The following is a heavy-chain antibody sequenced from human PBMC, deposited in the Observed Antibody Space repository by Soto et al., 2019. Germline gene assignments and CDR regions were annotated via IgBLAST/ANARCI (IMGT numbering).Heavy chain of an antibody. CDR3: ASPGKIANIKAVAEPNDH. J-gene: IGHJ4*02. D-gene: IGHD6-19*01. V-gene: IGHV3-21*01. CDR1: GFTFSSYS. CDR2: ISSSSSYI. Sequence: EVQLVESGGGLVKPGGSLRLSCAASGFTFSSYSMNWVRQAPGKGLEWVSSISSSSSYIYYADSVKGRFTISRDNAKNSLYLQMNSLRAEDTAVYYCASPGKIANIKAVAEPNDHWGQGTLVTVSS.